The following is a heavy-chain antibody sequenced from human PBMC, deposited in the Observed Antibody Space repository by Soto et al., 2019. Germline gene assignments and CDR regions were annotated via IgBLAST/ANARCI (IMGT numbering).Heavy chain of an antibody. Sequence: SETLSLTCAVYGGSFSGYYWSWIRQPPGKGLEWIGEINHSGSTNYNPSLKSRVTISVDTSKNQFSLKLSSVTAADTAVYYCASFYYDFWSALYRWPSPVSPAIDVWGKGTTVTVSS. CDR2: INHSGST. J-gene: IGHJ6*04. V-gene: IGHV4-34*01. CDR3: ASFYYDFWSALYRWPSPVSPAIDV. D-gene: IGHD3-3*01. CDR1: GGSFSGYY.